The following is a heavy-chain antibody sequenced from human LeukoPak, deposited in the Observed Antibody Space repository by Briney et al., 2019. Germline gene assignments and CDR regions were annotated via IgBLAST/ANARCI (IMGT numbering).Heavy chain of an antibody. D-gene: IGHD3-16*02. CDR3: VKDLVKDNH. V-gene: IGHV3-64D*09. CDR1: GFTFSSYA. CDR2: ISSNGGST. J-gene: IGHJ5*02. Sequence: GGSLRLSCSASGFTFSSYAMHWVRQAPGKGLECVSAISSNGGSTYYADSVKSRFTISRDNSKNTLYLQMSSLRAEDTAVYYCVKDLVKDNHWGQGTLVTVSS.